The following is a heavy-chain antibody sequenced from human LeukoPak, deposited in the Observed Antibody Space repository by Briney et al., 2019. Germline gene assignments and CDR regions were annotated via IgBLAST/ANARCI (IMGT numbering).Heavy chain of an antibody. Sequence: GGSLRLSCAVSRLTLTSYWMHWVRQAPGKGLVWVSRINTDGSSTSYADSVKGRFTISRDNAKNTLYLQMNSLRAEDTAVYYCARVSSSSWWALDYWGQGTLVTVSS. J-gene: IGHJ4*02. D-gene: IGHD6-13*01. V-gene: IGHV3-74*01. CDR2: INTDGSST. CDR3: ARVSSSSWWALDY. CDR1: RLTLTSYW.